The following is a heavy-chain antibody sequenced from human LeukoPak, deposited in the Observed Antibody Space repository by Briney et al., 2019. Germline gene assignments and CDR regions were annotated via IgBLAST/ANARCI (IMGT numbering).Heavy chain of an antibody. CDR2: IYYSGSS. CDR1: GGSISTNGYY. J-gene: IGHJ4*02. CDR3: ARHMPLRITMVRGVIDN. V-gene: IGHV4-39*01. D-gene: IGHD3-10*01. Sequence: SETLSHTCTVSGGSISTNGYYWGWIRQPPGKGLEWIGTIYYSGSSYYNPSLRSRVSISVDTSRTQFSLRLSSVTAADTAVYYCARHMPLRITMVRGVIDNWGQGALVTVSS.